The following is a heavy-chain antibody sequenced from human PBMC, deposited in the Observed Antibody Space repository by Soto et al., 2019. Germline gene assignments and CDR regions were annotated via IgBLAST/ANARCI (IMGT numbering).Heavy chain of an antibody. V-gene: IGHV4-31*02. CDR3: ARDPGTMIRGGSPWFDP. CDR2: SYYSGSS. Sequence: SWIRQRPGKGLEWIGYSYYSGSSYYNPSLRSRITISVDTSKNQFSVKLTSVTAADTAVYYCARDPGTMIRGGSPWFDPWGQGTLVTVSS. J-gene: IGHJ5*02. D-gene: IGHD3-10*01.